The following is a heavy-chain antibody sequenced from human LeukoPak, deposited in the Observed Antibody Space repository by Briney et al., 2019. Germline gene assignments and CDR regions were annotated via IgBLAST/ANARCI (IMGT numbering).Heavy chain of an antibody. CDR2: LKGDGSSK. V-gene: IGHV3-7*03. D-gene: IGHD3-22*01. J-gene: IGHJ4*02. CDR3: ATSHDSSGND. Sequence: PGGSLRLSCAASGFTFSSYWMNWARQAPGKGLEWVANLKGDGSSKYYMDSVKGRFTISRDNAKSSLYLQMNTLRAEDTAVYYCATSHDSSGNDWGQGTLVTVSS. CDR1: GFTFSSYW.